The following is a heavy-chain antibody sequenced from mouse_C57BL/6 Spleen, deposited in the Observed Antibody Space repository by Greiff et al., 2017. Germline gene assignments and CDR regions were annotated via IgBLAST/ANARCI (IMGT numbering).Heavy chain of an antibody. CDR2: IYPGSGNT. V-gene: IGHV1-76*01. D-gene: IGHD1-1*01. CDR3: AREGRYYGSKFAY. Sequence: QVHVKQSGAELVRPGASVKLSCKASGYTFTDYYINWVKQRPGQGLEWIARIYPGSGNTYYNEKFKGKATLTAEKSSSTAYMQLSSLTSEDSAVYFCAREGRYYGSKFAYWGQGTLVTVSA. CDR1: GYTFTDYY. J-gene: IGHJ3*01.